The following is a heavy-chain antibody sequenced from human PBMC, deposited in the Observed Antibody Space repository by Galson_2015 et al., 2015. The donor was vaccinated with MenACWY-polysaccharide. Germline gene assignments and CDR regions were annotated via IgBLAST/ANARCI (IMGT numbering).Heavy chain of an antibody. V-gene: IGHV5-51*03. CDR2: IYFSASYA. CDR1: GHSSTSDW. J-gene: IGHJ4*02. CDR3: ASPLGL. Sequence: QSGAEVKKPGESLTISCKASGHSSTSDWIGWVRQMPGQGLEWMGLIYFSASYATYSPSFEGQVTISADKSITTAYLQWSSLKATDTAMYYCASPLGLWGQGTLVSVSS.